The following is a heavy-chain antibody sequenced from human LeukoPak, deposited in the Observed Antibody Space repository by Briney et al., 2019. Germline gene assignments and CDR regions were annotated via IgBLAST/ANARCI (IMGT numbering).Heavy chain of an antibody. D-gene: IGHD6-19*01. J-gene: IGHJ4*02. CDR1: GFTFSSYA. V-gene: IGHV3-23*01. CDR2: ISGRDDST. Sequence: PGGSLRLSCAASGFTFSSYAMSWVRQAPGKGPEWVSAISGRDDSTYYADSVKGRFTFSRDNSKNTLYLQMNSLRAEDTAVYYCAKLVAVAGRNYWGQGTLVTVSS. CDR3: AKLVAVAGRNY.